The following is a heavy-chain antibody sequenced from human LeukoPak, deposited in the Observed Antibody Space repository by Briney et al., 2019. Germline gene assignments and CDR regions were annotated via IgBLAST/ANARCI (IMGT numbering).Heavy chain of an antibody. CDR2: IYYSGNA. CDR1: GGSISTYY. J-gene: IGHJ5*02. CDR3: ARRGYNYGYGWFDP. V-gene: IGHV4-59*08. Sequence: SGTLSLTCTVPGGSISTYYWSWIRQPPGKGLEWIGYIYYSGNANYNPSLKSRVTISVDTSKNQFSLKLTSVTAADTAVYYCARRGYNYGYGWFDPWGQGTLVTVSS. D-gene: IGHD5-18*01.